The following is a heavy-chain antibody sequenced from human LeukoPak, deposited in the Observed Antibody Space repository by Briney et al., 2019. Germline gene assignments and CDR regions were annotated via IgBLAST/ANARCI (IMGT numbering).Heavy chain of an antibody. V-gene: IGHV4-4*02. CDR3: ARAGIWSGHIPKYYYYYMDV. D-gene: IGHD3-3*01. CDR2: IYHSGST. Sequence: PSETLSLTCAVSGGSISSSNWWSWVRQPPGKGLEWIGEIYHSGSTNYNPSLKSRVTISVDTSKNQFSLKLSSVTAADTAVYYCARAGIWSGHIPKYYYYYMDVWGKGTTVTVSS. J-gene: IGHJ6*03. CDR1: GGSISSSNW.